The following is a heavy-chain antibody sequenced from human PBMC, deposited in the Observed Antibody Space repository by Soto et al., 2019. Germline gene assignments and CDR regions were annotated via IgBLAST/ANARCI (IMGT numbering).Heavy chain of an antibody. D-gene: IGHD1-26*01. V-gene: IGHV3-23*01. Sequence: EVQLLESGGGLVQPGGSLRLSCAASGFTFSSFAMSWVRQAPGKGLEWVSAISGSGSSTYYAASVKGRFTISRDNSKNTLYLQMHSLRAEDTAVYYCAKEVMSGSYPFDCWGQGTLVTVSS. J-gene: IGHJ4*02. CDR1: GFTFSSFA. CDR3: AKEVMSGSYPFDC. CDR2: ISGSGSST.